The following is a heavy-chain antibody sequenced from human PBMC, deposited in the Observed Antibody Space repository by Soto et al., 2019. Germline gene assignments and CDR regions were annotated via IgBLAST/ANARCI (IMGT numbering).Heavy chain of an antibody. Sequence: QVQLQESGPGLVKPSGTLSLTCAVSGGSISSSKWWSWVRQAPGKGLEWIGEIHHGGSTNYNPFPKGRVTISVDKSTNQCSLKLSSVIAADSAVYFCANKDLAVGTFDYWGQGTRVTVSS. V-gene: IGHV4-4*02. CDR2: IHHGGST. D-gene: IGHD2-21*02. CDR1: GGSISSSKW. J-gene: IGHJ4*02. CDR3: ANKDLAVGTFDY.